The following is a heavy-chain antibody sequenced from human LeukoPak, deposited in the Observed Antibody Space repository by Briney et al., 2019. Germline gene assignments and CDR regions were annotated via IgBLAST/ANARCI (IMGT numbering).Heavy chain of an antibody. J-gene: IGHJ6*03. Sequence: HPGGSLRLSCAASGFTFSSYEMNWVRQAPGKGLEWVSCISSSGSTIYYADSVKGRFTISRDNAKNSLYLQMNSLRAEDTAVYYCARAPYTIFGAMDVWGKGTTVTVSS. CDR1: GFTFSSYE. V-gene: IGHV3-48*03. D-gene: IGHD3-3*01. CDR2: ISSSGSTI. CDR3: ARAPYTIFGAMDV.